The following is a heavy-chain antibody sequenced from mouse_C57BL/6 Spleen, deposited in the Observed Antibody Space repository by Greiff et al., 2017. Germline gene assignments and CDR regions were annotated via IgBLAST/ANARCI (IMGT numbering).Heavy chain of an antibody. CDR3: ASGGKGDFDV. CDR1: GYAFSSSW. J-gene: IGHJ1*03. D-gene: IGHD1-1*02. CDR2: IYPGDGDT. V-gene: IGHV1-82*01. Sequence: QVQLQQSGPELVKPGASVTISCKASGYAFSSSWMNWVKQRPGKGLEWIGRIYPGDGDTNYNGKFKGKATLTADKSSSTAYMQLSSLTSEDSAVYFCASGGKGDFDVWGTGTTVTVSS.